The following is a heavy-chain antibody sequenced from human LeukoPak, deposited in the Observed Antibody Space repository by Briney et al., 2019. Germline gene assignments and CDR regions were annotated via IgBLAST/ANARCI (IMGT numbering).Heavy chain of an antibody. D-gene: IGHD4-17*01. V-gene: IGHV1-69-2*01. CDR3: ARVHGYYIGLYYFDY. Sequence: ASVKVSCKVSGYTFTDYYMHWVQQAPGKGLEWMGLVDPEDGETIYAEKFQGRVTITAGTSTDTAYMELSSLRSEDTAVYYCARVHGYYIGLYYFDYWGQGTLVTVSS. CDR1: GYTFTDYY. J-gene: IGHJ4*02. CDR2: VDPEDGET.